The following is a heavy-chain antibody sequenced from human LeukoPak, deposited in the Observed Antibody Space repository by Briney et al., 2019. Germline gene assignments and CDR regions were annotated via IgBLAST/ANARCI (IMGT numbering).Heavy chain of an antibody. CDR1: GFTFGDYA. D-gene: IGHD3-16*01. CDR2: IRSKAYGGTT. Sequence: GGSLRLSCTASGFTFGDYAMSWVRQAQGKGLEWVGFIRSKAYGGTTEYAASVKGRFTISRDDFKSIAYLQMNSLKTEDTAVYYCTRGMGVYWGQGTLVTVSS. J-gene: IGHJ4*02. V-gene: IGHV3-49*04. CDR3: TRGMGVY.